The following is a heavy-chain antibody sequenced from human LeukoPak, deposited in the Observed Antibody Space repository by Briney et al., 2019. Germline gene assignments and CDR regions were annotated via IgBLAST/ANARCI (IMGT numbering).Heavy chain of an antibody. J-gene: IGHJ6*02. CDR1: GYTFTSYG. D-gene: IGHD3-22*01. CDR3: AREGSRYYDSSGYPNYYYYGMDV. V-gene: IGHV1-18*01. CDR2: ISAYNGNT. Sequence: GASVKVSCKASGYTFTSYGISWVRQAPGQGLEWMGWISAYNGNTNYAQKLQGRVTMTTDTSTSTAYMELRSLRSDDTAVYYCAREGSRYYDSSGYPNYYYYGMDVWGQGTTVTVSS.